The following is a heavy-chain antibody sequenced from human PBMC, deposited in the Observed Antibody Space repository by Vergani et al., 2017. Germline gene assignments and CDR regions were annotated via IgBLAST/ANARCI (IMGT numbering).Heavy chain of an antibody. CDR2: ISSSSSTI. J-gene: IGHJ4*02. V-gene: IGHV3-48*01. Sequence: EVQLVESGGGLVQPGGSLRLSCAASGFTFSSYSMNWVRQAPGKGLEWVSYISSSSSTIYYADSVKGRFTISRDNAKNSLYLQMNSLRAEDTAVYYCARGDTYQPADYWGQGTLVTVSS. CDR1: GFTFSSYS. D-gene: IGHD2-2*01. CDR3: ARGDTYQPADY.